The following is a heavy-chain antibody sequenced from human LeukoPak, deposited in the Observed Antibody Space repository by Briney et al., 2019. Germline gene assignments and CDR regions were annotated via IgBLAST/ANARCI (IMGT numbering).Heavy chain of an antibody. D-gene: IGHD6-19*01. J-gene: IGHJ4*02. CDR2: IYYSGST. CDR1: GGSISSGGYY. Sequence: PSETLSLTCTVSGGSISSGGYYWSWIRQHPGTGLEWIGYIYYSGSTYYNPSLKSRVTISVDTSKNQFSLKLSSVTAADTAVYYCARECSSGWYFFDYWGQGTLVTVSS. V-gene: IGHV4-31*03. CDR3: ARECSSGWYFFDY.